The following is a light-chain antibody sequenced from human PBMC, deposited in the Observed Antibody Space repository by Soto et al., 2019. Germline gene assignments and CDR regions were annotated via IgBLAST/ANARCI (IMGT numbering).Light chain of an antibody. CDR1: SSDIGSYNL. J-gene: IGLJ3*02. CDR2: EGS. Sequence: QSVLTQPASVSGSPGQSITISCTGSSSDIGSYNLVSWYQQHPGKAPKLMIYEGSKRPSGVSNRFSGSKPGNTASLTISGLQAEDEADYYCCSHVGRSTLLFGGGTKLTV. CDR3: CSHVGRSTLL. V-gene: IGLV2-23*01.